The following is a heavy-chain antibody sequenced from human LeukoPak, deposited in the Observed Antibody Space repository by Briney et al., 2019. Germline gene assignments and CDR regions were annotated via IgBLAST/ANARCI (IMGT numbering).Heavy chain of an antibody. CDR1: GGSINNYY. CDR2: IYYSGTT. J-gene: IGHJ4*02. D-gene: IGHD4-11*01. Sequence: SETLSLTCTVSGGSINNYYWNWIRQPPGKGLEWIAHIYYSGTTNYNPSLKSRVTISVDTSKSQFSLKLSSVTAADTAVYYCAGDTTVTSFGYWGQGTLVTVSS. V-gene: IGHV4-59*01. CDR3: AGDTTVTSFGY.